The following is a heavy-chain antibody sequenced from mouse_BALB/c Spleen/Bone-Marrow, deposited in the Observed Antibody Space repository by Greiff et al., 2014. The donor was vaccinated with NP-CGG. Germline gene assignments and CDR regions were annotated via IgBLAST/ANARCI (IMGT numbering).Heavy chain of an antibody. CDR2: IWAGGST. D-gene: IGHD2-3*01. Sequence: VMLVESGPGLVAPSQSLSITCTVSGFSLTSYGVHWVRQPPGKGLEWLGVIWAGGSTDYNSALMSRLSIGKDNSKSQVFLKMNSLQTDDAAMYYCARVYLWYFDVWAQGPRSPSPQ. CDR1: GFSLTSYG. J-gene: IGHJ1*01. CDR3: ARVYLWYFDV. V-gene: IGHV2-9*02.